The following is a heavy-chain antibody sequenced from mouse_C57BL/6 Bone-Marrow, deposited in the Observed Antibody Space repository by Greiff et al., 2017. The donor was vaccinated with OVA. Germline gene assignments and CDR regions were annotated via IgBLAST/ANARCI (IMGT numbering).Heavy chain of an antibody. CDR1: GYTFTSYW. D-gene: IGHD1-1*01. Sequence: QVQLQQSGAELVMPGASMKLSCKASGYTFTSYWMHWVKQRPGQGLEWIGEIDPSDSYTNYNQKFKGKSTLTVDKSSSTAYMQLSSLTSEDSAVYYCARDGHGSSYDYWGQGTTLTVSS. J-gene: IGHJ2*01. CDR2: IDPSDSYT. V-gene: IGHV1-69*01. CDR3: ARDGHGSSYDY.